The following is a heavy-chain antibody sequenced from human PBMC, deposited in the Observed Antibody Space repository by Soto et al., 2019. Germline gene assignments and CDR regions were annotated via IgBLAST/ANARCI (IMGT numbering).Heavy chain of an antibody. D-gene: IGHD6-19*01. CDR2: FDPEDGET. V-gene: IGHV1-24*01. J-gene: IGHJ5*02. Sequence: RASVKVSCKVSGYTLTELSMHWVRQAPGKGLEWMGGFDPEDGETIYAQKFQGRVTMTEDTSTDTAYMELSSLRSEDTAVYYCATSYSSGFNWFDPWGQGTPVTVSS. CDR3: ATSYSSGFNWFDP. CDR1: GYTLTELS.